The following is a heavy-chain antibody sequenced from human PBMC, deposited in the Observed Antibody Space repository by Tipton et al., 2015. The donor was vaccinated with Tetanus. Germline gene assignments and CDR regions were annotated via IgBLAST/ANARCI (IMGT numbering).Heavy chain of an antibody. J-gene: IGHJ6*02. D-gene: IGHD3-22*01. Sequence: QMQLVQSGAELKKPGASLKVSCQASGYTFTGYYMYWERQDPGQGLEWVGWIDPNSGGTIYAQYFQGSVTMTRNTSISAVYMELRRLRSGDGGVYYCTRGRGDYIFCGMGVWGPGTTVSVSS. V-gene: IGHV1-2*02. CDR3: TRGRGDYIFCGMGV. CDR2: IDPNSGGT. CDR1: GYTFTGYY.